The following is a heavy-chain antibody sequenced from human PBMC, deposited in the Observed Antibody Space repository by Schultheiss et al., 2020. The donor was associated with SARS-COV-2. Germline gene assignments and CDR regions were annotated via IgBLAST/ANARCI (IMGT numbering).Heavy chain of an antibody. V-gene: IGHV3-23*01. D-gene: IGHD3-22*01. J-gene: IGHJ3*02. Sequence: GGSLRLSCAASGFTFSSYWMHWVRQAPGKGLVWVSAISGSGGSTYYADSVKGRFTISRDNSKNTLYLQMNSLRAEDTAVYYCAMMYSSDYYNVPEDAFDIWGQGTMVTVSS. CDR3: AMMYSSDYYNVPEDAFDI. CDR1: GFTFSSYW. CDR2: ISGSGGST.